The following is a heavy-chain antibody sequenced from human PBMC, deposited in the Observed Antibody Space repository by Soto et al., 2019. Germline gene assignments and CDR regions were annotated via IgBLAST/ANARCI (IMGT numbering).Heavy chain of an antibody. D-gene: IGHD2-15*01. V-gene: IGHV1-18*01. CDR1: GYTFTSYG. Sequence: ASVVSCKASGYTFTSYGISWVRQAPGQGLEWMGWISAYNGNTNYAQKLQGRVTMTTDTSTSTAYMELRSLRSDDTAVYYCARDPGYCSGGSCYSGSPWFDPWGQGTLVTVSS. CDR2: ISAYNGNT. CDR3: ARDPGYCSGGSCYSGSPWFDP. J-gene: IGHJ5*02.